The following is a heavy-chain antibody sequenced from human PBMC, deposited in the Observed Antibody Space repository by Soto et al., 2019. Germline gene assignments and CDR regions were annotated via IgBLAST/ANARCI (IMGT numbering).Heavy chain of an antibody. V-gene: IGHV4-61*01. CDR2: IYYSGST. CDR3: AREGFGNTNWFDP. CDR1: GGSVSSGSYY. Sequence: SETLSLTCTVSGGSVSSGSYYWSWIRQPPGKGLEWIGYIYYSGSTNYNPSLKSRVTISVDMSKNQFSLKLSSVTAADTAVYYCAREGFGNTNWFDPWGQGTLVTVSS. D-gene: IGHD3-10*01. J-gene: IGHJ5*02.